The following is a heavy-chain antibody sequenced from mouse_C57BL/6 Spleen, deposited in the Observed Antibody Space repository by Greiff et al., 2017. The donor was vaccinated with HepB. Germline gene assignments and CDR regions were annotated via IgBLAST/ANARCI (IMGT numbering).Heavy chain of an antibody. D-gene: IGHD1-1*02. CDR3: ARSGGTGEDYGPYYAMDY. CDR1: GYAFSSSW. J-gene: IGHJ4*01. Sequence: QVQLQESGPELVKPGASVKISCKASGYAFSSSWMNWVKQRPGKGLEWIGRIYPGDGDTNYNGKFKGKATLTADKSSSTAYMQLSSLTSEDSAVYFCARSGGTGEDYGPYYAMDYWGQGTSVTVSS. V-gene: IGHV1-82*01. CDR2: IYPGDGDT.